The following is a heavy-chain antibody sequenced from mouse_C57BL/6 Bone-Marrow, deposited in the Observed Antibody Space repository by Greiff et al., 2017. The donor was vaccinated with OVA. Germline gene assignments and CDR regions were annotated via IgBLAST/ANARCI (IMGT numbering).Heavy chain of an antibody. CDR3: ARRAYYSNYGGYFDV. CDR2: IDPSDSYT. Sequence: QVQLQQPGAELVKPGASVKLSCKASGYTFTSYWMQWVKQRPGQGLEWIGEIDPSDSYTNYKQKFKGKATLTVDTSSSTAYMQLSSLTSEDSAVYYCARRAYYSNYGGYFDVWGTGTTVTVSS. D-gene: IGHD2-5*01. J-gene: IGHJ1*03. CDR1: GYTFTSYW. V-gene: IGHV1-50*01.